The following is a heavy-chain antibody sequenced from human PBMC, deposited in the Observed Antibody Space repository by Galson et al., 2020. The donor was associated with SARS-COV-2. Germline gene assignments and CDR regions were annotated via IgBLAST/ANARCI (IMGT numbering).Heavy chain of an antibody. CDR1: GGSMNSGSYY. V-gene: IGHV4-61*09. D-gene: IGHD6-19*01. CDR2: VFITGTT. CDR3: RQFALGAVHIDY. J-gene: IGHJ4*02. Sequence: SETLSLTCTVSGGSMNSGSYYWNWIRQPAGQGLEWIGHVFITGTTNYNPSLKSRATISLDTSKNQFSLKLTSVTAADTAVYYCRQFALGAVHIDYWGQGTLVTVSS.